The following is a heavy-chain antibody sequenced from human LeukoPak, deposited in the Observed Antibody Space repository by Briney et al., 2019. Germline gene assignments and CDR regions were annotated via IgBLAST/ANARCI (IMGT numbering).Heavy chain of an antibody. D-gene: IGHD6-13*01. CDR3: ARAVRAAGTRGNWFDP. V-gene: IGHV4-59*12. CDR1: GGSISNYL. J-gene: IGHJ5*02. CDR2: IYYTGIT. Sequence: SETLSLTCTVSGGSISNYLWSWIRQPPGKGLEWIGYIYYTGITNYNPSLKSRVSISVDTSKNQFSLKLSSVTAADTAVYYCARAVRAAGTRGNWFDPWGQGTLVTVSS.